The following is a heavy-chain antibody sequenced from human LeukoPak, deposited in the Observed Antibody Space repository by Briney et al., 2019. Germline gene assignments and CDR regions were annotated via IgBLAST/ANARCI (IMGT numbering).Heavy chain of an antibody. CDR3: ARLVATIGNIDY. J-gene: IGHJ4*02. V-gene: IGHV4-38-2*01. Sequence: SETLSLTCAVSGYSNSSGYYWGWIRQPPGKGLEWIGSIYHSGSTYYNPSLKSRVTISVDTSKNQFSLKLSSVTAADTAVYYCARLVATIGNIDYWGQGTLVTVSS. CDR1: GYSNSSGYY. D-gene: IGHD5-12*01. CDR2: IYHSGST.